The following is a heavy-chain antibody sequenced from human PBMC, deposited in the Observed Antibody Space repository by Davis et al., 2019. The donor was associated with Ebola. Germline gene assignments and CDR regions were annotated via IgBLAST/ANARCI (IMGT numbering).Heavy chain of an antibody. V-gene: IGHV4-59*12. Sequence: SETLSLTCTVSGGSISSYYWSWIRQPPGKGLEWIGEIYHSGSTNYNPSLKSRVTISVDKSKNQFSLKLSSVTAADTAVYYCARDGDTIFGVARRYGMDVWGKGTTVTVSS. CDR1: GGSISSYY. D-gene: IGHD3-3*01. J-gene: IGHJ6*04. CDR3: ARDGDTIFGVARRYGMDV. CDR2: IYHSGST.